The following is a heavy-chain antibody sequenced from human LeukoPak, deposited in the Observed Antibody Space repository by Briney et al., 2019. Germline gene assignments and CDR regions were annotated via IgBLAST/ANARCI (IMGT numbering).Heavy chain of an antibody. Sequence: ASVKVSCKASGYTFTSYDINWVRQATGQGLEWMGWMNPNSGNTGYAQKFQGRVTMTRNTSISTAYMELGSLRSEDTAVYYCARGLDSSGWYKDYWGQGTLVTVSS. D-gene: IGHD6-19*01. CDR3: ARGLDSSGWYKDY. V-gene: IGHV1-8*01. CDR1: GYTFTSYD. CDR2: MNPNSGNT. J-gene: IGHJ4*02.